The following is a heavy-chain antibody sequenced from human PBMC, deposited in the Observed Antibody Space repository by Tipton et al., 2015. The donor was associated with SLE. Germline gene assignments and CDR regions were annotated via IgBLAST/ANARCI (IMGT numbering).Heavy chain of an antibody. CDR2: INPDGTQK. CDR1: GFMFGDQW. V-gene: IGHV3-7*01. CDR3: VTDTWFSFYGP. J-gene: IGHJ5*02. Sequence: SLRLSCAASGFMFGDQWMSWVRQAPGKGLEWVAKINPDGTQKYYLDSVKGRFTISRDNAKNSLYLQMNSLRAEDTAVYYCVTDTWFSFYGPWGQGTLIIVSS. D-gene: IGHD2/OR15-2a*01.